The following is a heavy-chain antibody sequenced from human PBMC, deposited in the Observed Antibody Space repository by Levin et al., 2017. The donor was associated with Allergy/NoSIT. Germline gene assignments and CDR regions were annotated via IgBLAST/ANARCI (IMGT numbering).Heavy chain of an antibody. V-gene: IGHV4-39*01. Sequence: SQTLSLTCTVSGGSISSSSYYWGWIRQPPGKGLEWIGSIYYSGSTYYNPSLKSRVTISVDTSKNQFSLKLSSVTAADTAVYYCARLDTYTSPLKYYYGSGSYSYWGQGTLVTVSS. CDR3: ARLDTYTSPLKYYYGSGSYSY. D-gene: IGHD3-10*01. CDR2: IYYSGST. CDR1: GGSISSSSYY. J-gene: IGHJ4*02.